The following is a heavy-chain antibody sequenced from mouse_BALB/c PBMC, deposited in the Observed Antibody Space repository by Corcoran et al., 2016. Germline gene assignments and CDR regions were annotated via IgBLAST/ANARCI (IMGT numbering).Heavy chain of an antibody. Sequence: EVQLQQSGPELVKPGASVKISRKASGYSFTGYYMHWVKQSHVKSLEWIGRINPYNGATSYNQNFKDKASLTVDKSSSTAYMELHSLTSEDSAVYYCARESYDTTVVGPFDYWGQGTTLTVSS. CDR2: INPYNGAT. J-gene: IGHJ2*01. D-gene: IGHD1-1*01. CDR3: ARESYDTTVVGPFDY. V-gene: IGHV1-26*01. CDR1: GYSFTGYY.